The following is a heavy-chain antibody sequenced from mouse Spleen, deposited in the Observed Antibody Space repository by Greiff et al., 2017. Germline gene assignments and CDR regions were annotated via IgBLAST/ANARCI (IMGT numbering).Heavy chain of an antibody. V-gene: IGHV5-9-3*01. CDR1: GFTFSSYA. Sequence: EVQLVESGGGLVKPGGSLKLSCAASGFTFSSYAMSWVRQTPEKRLEWVATISSGGSYTYYPDSVKGRFTISRDNAKNTLYLQMSSLRSEDTAMYYCARHDYDVGNFDYWGQGTTLTVSS. CDR2: ISSGGSYT. D-gene: IGHD2-4*01. CDR3: ARHDYDVGNFDY. J-gene: IGHJ2*01.